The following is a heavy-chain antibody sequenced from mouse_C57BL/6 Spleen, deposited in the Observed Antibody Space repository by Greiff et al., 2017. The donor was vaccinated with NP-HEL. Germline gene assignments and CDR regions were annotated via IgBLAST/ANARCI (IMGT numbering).Heavy chain of an antibody. Sequence: VQLQQSGPELVKPGASVKISCKASGYAFSSSWMNWVKQRPGKGLEWIGRIYPGDGDTNYNGKFKGKATLTADKSSSTAYMQLSSLTSEDSAVYFCAVTTVYAMDYWGQGTSVTVSS. D-gene: IGHD1-1*01. J-gene: IGHJ4*01. CDR2: IYPGDGDT. CDR3: AVTTVYAMDY. V-gene: IGHV1-82*01. CDR1: GYAFSSSW.